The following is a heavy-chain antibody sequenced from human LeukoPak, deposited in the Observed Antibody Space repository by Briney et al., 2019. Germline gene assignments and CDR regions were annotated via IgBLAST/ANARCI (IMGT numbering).Heavy chain of an antibody. CDR3: ARESRRFNGAVDY. D-gene: IGHD3-16*01. V-gene: IGHV3-30*03. CDR2: ISYDGSNK. J-gene: IGHJ4*02. Sequence: GGSLRLSCAASGFTFSSYGMHWVRQAPGKGLEWVAVISYDGSNKYYADSVKGRFTISRDNAKNSLYLQMNSLRAEDTAVYYCARESRRFNGAVDYWGQGTLVTVSS. CDR1: GFTFSSYG.